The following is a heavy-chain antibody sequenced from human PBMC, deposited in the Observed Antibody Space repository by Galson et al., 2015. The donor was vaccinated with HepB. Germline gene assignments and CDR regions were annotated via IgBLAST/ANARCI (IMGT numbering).Heavy chain of an antibody. CDR3: ARHPSNCTGSLCYRMGYFDS. CDR2: IYPGDSDI. J-gene: IGHJ4*02. D-gene: IGHD2-8*02. Sequence: QSGAEVKEPGASLRISCQGSGYTFGNYWIAWVRQMPGKGLEWMGVIYPGDSDIKYSPSFQGQVTISADKSITTAFLQWTSLKASDSGIYYCARHPSNCTGSLCYRMGYFDSWGQGTLVTVSS. CDR1: GYTFGNYW. V-gene: IGHV5-51*01.